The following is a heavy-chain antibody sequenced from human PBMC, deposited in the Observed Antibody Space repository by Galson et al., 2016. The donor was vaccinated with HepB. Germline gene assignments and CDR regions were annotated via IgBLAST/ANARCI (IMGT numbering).Heavy chain of an antibody. V-gene: IGHV4-31*03. Sequence: TLSLTCTVSGDSISSAGYYWNWIRQHPGRGLEWIGYISYSGTTYYNPSLKSRVTISVDTSKNQFSLKLTSVTAADTAVYYCARGTSGYDKQLDSWGQGTLVTVSS. J-gene: IGHJ4*02. CDR2: ISYSGTT. CDR3: ARGTSGYDKQLDS. D-gene: IGHD5-12*01. CDR1: GDSISSAGYY.